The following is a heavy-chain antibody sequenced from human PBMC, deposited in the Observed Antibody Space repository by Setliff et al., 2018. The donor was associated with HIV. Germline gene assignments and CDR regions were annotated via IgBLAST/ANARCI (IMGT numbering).Heavy chain of an antibody. CDR2: IYTSGST. V-gene: IGHV4-61*02. Sequence: CTVSGGSISSGSYYWSWIRQPAGKGLEWIGRIYTSGSTNYNPSLKSRVTISVDTSKNQFSLKLRSVTAADTAVYYCARETYYYDNPQYYYYYMDVWGKGTTVTVSS. CDR1: GGSISSGSYY. J-gene: IGHJ6*03. CDR3: ARETYYYDNPQYYYYYMDV. D-gene: IGHD3-22*01.